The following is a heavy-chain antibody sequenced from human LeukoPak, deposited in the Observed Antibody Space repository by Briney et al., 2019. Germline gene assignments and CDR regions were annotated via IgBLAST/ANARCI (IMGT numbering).Heavy chain of an antibody. D-gene: IGHD3-10*01. CDR3: ASENYGSGSLNC. Sequence: SSQTLSLTCTFSGGSISGYYWTWIRQPPGKGLGWIGYIYYSGTTNYNPALESRVTISIDTSRNQFPLRLSSVTAADTAVYHCASENYGSGSLNCWRQGTMVSVRS. CDR1: GGSISGYY. V-gene: IGHV4-59*08. J-gene: IGHJ4*02. CDR2: IYYSGTT.